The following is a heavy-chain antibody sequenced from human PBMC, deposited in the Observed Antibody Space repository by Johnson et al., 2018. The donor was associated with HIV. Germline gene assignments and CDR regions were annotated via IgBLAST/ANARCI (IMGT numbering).Heavy chain of an antibody. CDR3: AREWGVITFGGVIPRNAFEI. J-gene: IGHJ3*02. CDR2: TNNDGSTS. Sequence: VQLVESGGGLVQPGGSLRLSCAASGLSFSRSWMHWVRQAPGKGLVWVSRTNNDGSTSTYADSVKGRFTVSRDKVKNTLHLQMNSLRAEDTAVYYCAREWGVITFGGVIPRNAFEIWGQGTMVTVSS. V-gene: IGHV3-74*01. CDR1: GLSFSRSW. D-gene: IGHD3-16*02.